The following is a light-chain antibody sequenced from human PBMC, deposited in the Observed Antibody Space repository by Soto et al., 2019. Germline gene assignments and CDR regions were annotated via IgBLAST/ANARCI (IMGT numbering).Light chain of an antibody. CDR3: QHYSTYST. V-gene: IGKV1-17*01. CDR2: AAS. J-gene: IGKJ5*01. Sequence: IQMTQSPSSLSASVGYRVTITCRASQGIRNDLGWYQQKPGKAPKLLIYAASSLQSGVPSRFIGSGSGTEFTLTISSLKPDDFATYYCQHYSTYSTFGQGTRLEIK. CDR1: QGIRND.